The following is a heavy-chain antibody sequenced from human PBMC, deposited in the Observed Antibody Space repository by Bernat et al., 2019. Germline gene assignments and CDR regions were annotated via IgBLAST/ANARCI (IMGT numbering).Heavy chain of an antibody. Sequence: QVQLVQSGAEVKKPGASVKVSCKASGYTFTDYSMHWVRQAPGQGLEWMGRINPNSGGTNYAQKFQGRVTMTRDASFGTAYMERRGLRSDDTAVYYCARSLTRSYYDFWSGYSPYYYMDVWGKGTTVTVSS. CDR3: ARSLTRSYYDFWSGYSPYYYMDV. D-gene: IGHD3-3*01. J-gene: IGHJ6*03. V-gene: IGHV1-2*06. CDR1: GYTFTDYS. CDR2: INPNSGGT.